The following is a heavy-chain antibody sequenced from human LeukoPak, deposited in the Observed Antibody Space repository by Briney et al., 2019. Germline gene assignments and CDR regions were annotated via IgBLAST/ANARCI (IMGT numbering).Heavy chain of an antibody. CDR2: INHSGST. V-gene: IGHV4-34*01. CDR3: SGSKMGARQYYMDV. Sequence: SETLSLTCAVSGGSFSGYYWTWIRQPPGKGLDWIGEINHSGSTNYNPSLKSRVTISVDTSKNQSSLTLSSVITADTAVYYCSGSKMGARQYYMDVWDKGTTVTVSS. CDR1: GGSFSGYY. J-gene: IGHJ6*03. D-gene: IGHD1-26*01.